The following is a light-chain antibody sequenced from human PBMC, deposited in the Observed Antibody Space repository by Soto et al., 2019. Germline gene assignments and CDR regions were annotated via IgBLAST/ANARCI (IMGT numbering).Light chain of an antibody. Sequence: DIVMTQTPPSLSVTLGQPASISCRSSQSLVYSDGDTYLSWLQQRPGQPLRILIYKVSNRFSGXPGXFSGSGAGTDFTLKISMVEAVDVGVYYCMQASQSRTFGQGTRLEIK. CDR1: QSLVYSDGDTY. J-gene: IGKJ5*01. V-gene: IGKV2-24*01. CDR2: KVS. CDR3: MQASQSRT.